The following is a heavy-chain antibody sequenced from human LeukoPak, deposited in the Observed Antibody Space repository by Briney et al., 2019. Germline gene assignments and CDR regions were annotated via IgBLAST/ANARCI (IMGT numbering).Heavy chain of an antibody. J-gene: IGHJ4*02. D-gene: IGHD2-8*01. V-gene: IGHV4-59*01. CDR2: IYYSGST. CDR1: GGSISSYY. Sequence: SETLSLTCTVSGGSISSYYWSWIRQPPGKGLEWIGYIYYSGSTNCNPSLKSRVTISVDTSKNQFSLKLSSVTAADTAVYYCARGKRAGPQLMDYWGQGTLVTVSS. CDR3: ARGKRAGPQLMDY.